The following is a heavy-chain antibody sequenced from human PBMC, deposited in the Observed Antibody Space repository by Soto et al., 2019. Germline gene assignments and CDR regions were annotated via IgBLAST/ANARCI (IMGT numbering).Heavy chain of an antibody. CDR1: GGSLTSNGYY. Sequence: QVNLQESGPGLVKPSQTLSLTCTVSGGSLTSNGYYWSWIRQRPEKGLEWLGYIYYSGTTHFNPSLKSRLSISMDTSNNQFSLNLTSVTAADTAVYFCARDLLYRAVFEIWGQGTLVTVSA. V-gene: IGHV4-31*03. D-gene: IGHD3-3*01. J-gene: IGHJ3*02. CDR3: ARDLLYRAVFEI. CDR2: IYYSGTT.